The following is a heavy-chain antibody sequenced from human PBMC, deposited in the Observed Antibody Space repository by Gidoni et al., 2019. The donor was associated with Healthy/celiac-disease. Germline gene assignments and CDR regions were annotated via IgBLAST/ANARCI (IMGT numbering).Heavy chain of an antibody. CDR1: GFTFSSYG. CDR3: ARDLAHSGSSPGDY. V-gene: IGHV3-33*01. J-gene: IGHJ4*02. CDR2: IWYDGSNK. Sequence: QVQLVESGGAVVQPGRSLRLSCAASGFTFSSYGMHWVRQAPGKGLEWVAVIWYDGSNKYYADSVNGRFTISRDNSKNTLYLQMNSRRAEDTAVYYCARDLAHSGSSPGDYWGQGTLVTVSS. D-gene: IGHD1-26*01.